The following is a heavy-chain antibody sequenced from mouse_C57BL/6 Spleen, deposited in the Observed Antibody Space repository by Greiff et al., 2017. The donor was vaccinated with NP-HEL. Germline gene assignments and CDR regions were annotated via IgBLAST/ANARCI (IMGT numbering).Heavy chain of an antibody. Sequence: QVQLQQPGAELVRPGSSVKLSCKASGYTFTSYWMHWVKQRPIQGLEWIGNIDPSDSETHYNQKFKDKATLTVDKSSSTAYMQLSSLTSEDSAVYYCGRDGNYLYAMDYWGQGTSVTVSS. CDR1: GYTFTSYW. V-gene: IGHV1-52*01. D-gene: IGHD2-1*01. CDR2: IDPSDSET. CDR3: GRDGNYLYAMDY. J-gene: IGHJ4*01.